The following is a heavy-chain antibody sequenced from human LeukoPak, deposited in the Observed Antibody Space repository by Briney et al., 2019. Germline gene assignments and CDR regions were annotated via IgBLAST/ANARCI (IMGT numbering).Heavy chain of an antibody. D-gene: IGHD3/OR15-3a*01. V-gene: IGHV3-7*01. CDR3: ARDDGFSCYSY. Sequence: GGSLRLSCTASGFTFSSYWMTWVRQAPGKGLEWVANINLDGSEKYYVDSVKGRFTISRDNAKNSLYLQMNSLTVEDTAVYYCARDDGFSCYSYWGQGTLVTVSS. J-gene: IGHJ4*02. CDR1: GFTFSSYW. CDR2: INLDGSEK.